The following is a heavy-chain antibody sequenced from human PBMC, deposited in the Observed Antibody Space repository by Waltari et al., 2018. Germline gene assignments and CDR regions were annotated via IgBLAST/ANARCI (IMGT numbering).Heavy chain of an antibody. CDR2: MSYSGTT. CDR1: GVSITSNRHY. D-gene: IGHD5-12*01. Sequence: QLQLQESGPGLVKPSETLSLTCSVSGVSITSNRHYWGWIRQPPCQGPEWLATMSYSGTTYSSPSLKSRLTISRDTSKNQLSLKLGSVTAADTAVYYCATYIGASVGTAAFDVWGQGTMVSVSS. CDR3: ATYIGASVGTAAFDV. V-gene: IGHV4-39*01. J-gene: IGHJ3*01.